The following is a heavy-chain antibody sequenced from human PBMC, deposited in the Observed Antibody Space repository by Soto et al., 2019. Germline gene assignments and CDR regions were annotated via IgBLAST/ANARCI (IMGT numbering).Heavy chain of an antibody. CDR2: IYYNGNT. CDR3: ARARLRAVYAFDF. Sequence: SETLALTFTLSGVSITSGAYYWTWVRQHPGKGLEWIGYIYYNGNTYFSPSLKSRLTISIDTSKNQFSLKLSSVTAADTAMYYCARARLRAVYAFDFWGQATMVTVSS. V-gene: IGHV4-31*03. CDR1: GVSITSGAYY. J-gene: IGHJ3*01. D-gene: IGHD4-17*01.